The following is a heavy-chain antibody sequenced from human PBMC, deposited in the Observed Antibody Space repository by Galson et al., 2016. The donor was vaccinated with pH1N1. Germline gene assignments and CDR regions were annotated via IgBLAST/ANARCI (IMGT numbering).Heavy chain of an antibody. CDR3: ARLKWPGMGSDY. J-gene: IGHJ4*02. CDR1: GFTFSSYS. V-gene: IGHV3-21*04. CDR2: ISSNGADT. Sequence: SLRLSCAASGFTFSSYSMNWVRQAPGKGLEWVASISSNGADTYYRDSMKGRFTISRDSAKSSVYLQMNSLRVEDTAVYYCARLKWPGMGSDYWGQGTLVTVSP. D-gene: IGHD5-12*01.